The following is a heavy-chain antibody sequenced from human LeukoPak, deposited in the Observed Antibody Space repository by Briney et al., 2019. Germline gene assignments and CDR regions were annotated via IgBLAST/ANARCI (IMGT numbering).Heavy chain of an antibody. D-gene: IGHD3-22*01. CDR3: ARILSYDSSGYYSPRFDY. V-gene: IGHV1-46*01. J-gene: IGHJ4*02. CDR1: GYTFTSYY. Sequence: ASVKVSCKASGYTFTSYYMHWVRQAPGQGLEWMGIINPSGGGTTYAQKFQGRVTMTRDTSTSIVYMELSSLRSEGTAVYYCARILSYDSSGYYSPRFDYWGQGTLVTVSS. CDR2: INPSGGGT.